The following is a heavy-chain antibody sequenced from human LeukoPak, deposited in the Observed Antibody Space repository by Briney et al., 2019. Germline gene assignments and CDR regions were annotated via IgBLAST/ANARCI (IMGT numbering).Heavy chain of an antibody. Sequence: PGGSLRLSCAASAFTFSSYSMNWVRQAPGKGLEWVSLISSSGNTIYYADSVKGRFTISRDNAKNSLYLQMNSLRAEDTAVYYCAREEGPLDHWGQGTLVTVSS. CDR3: AREEGPLDH. V-gene: IGHV3-48*01. CDR1: AFTFSSYS. J-gene: IGHJ4*02. CDR2: ISSSGNTI.